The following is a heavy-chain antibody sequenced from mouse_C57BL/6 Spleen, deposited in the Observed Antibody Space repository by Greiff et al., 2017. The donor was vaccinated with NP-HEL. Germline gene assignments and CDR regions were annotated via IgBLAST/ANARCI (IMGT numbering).Heavy chain of an antibody. CDR1: GFNIKDYY. D-gene: IGHD2-4*01. CDR2: IDPEDGDT. CDR3: TTCPYDSRYAMDY. Sequence: EVQLQQSGAELVRPGASVKLSCTASGFNIKDYYMHWVKQRPEQGLEWIGRIDPEDGDTEYAPKFQGKATMTADTSSNTAYLQLSSLTSEDTCVYYCTTCPYDSRYAMDYRGQGTSVTVSS. J-gene: IGHJ4*01. V-gene: IGHV14-1*01.